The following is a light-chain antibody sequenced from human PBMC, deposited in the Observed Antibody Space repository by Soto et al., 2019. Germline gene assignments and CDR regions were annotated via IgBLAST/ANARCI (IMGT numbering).Light chain of an antibody. CDR1: QRVLSSSDNKNL. V-gene: IGKV4-1*01. CDR2: WAS. J-gene: IGKJ1*01. Sequence: DIVMTQSPDSLALSLGERATINCKSSQRVLSSSDNKNLLAWFQHKPGQPPRLLIYWASTRESGVPDRFSGSGSGTDFTLTISSLQAEDVAIYYCQHYYSPPVTFGQGTKVEIK. CDR3: QHYYSPPVT.